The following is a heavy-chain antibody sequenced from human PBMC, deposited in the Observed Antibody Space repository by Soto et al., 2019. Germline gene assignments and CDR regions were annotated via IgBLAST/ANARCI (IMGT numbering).Heavy chain of an antibody. D-gene: IGHD6-13*01. J-gene: IGHJ4*02. CDR1: GFTFSSYA. Sequence: GGSLRLSCAASGFTFSSYAMHWVRQAPGKGLEWVAVISYDGSNKYYADSVKGRFTISRDNSKNTLYLQMNSLRAEDTAVYYCASGSSWHLAIDYWGQGTLVTVSS. V-gene: IGHV3-30-3*01. CDR3: ASGSSWHLAIDY. CDR2: ISYDGSNK.